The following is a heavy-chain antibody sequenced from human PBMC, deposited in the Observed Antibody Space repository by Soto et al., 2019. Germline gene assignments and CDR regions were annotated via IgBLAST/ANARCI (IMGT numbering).Heavy chain of an antibody. J-gene: IGHJ4*02. CDR3: ARVDLGDTGYFDY. CDR1: GFTFSSYA. D-gene: IGHD2-21*01. V-gene: IGHV3-30-3*01. Sequence: QVQLVESGGGVVQPGRSLRLSCAASGFTFSSYAMHWVRQAPGKGLEWVAVISYDGSNKYYADSVKGRFTISRDNSKNTMYLQMNSLRAEDTAVYYCARVDLGDTGYFDYWGQGTLVTVSS. CDR2: ISYDGSNK.